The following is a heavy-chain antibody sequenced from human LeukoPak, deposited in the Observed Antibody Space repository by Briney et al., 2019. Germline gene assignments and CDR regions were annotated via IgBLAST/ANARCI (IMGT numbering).Heavy chain of an antibody. Sequence: GGSLRLSCAAYGFTFSSYAMSWVRQAPGKGLEWVSAISGSGGSTYYADSVKGRFTISRDNSKNTLYLQMNSLRAEDTAVYYCAKAEVLGFLEWRRGGGYYWGQGTLVTVSS. J-gene: IGHJ4*02. D-gene: IGHD3-3*01. CDR2: ISGSGGST. CDR3: AKAEVLGFLEWRRGGGYY. CDR1: GFTFSSYA. V-gene: IGHV3-23*01.